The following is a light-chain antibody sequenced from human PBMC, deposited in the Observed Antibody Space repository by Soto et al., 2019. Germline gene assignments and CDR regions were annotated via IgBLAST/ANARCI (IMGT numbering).Light chain of an antibody. CDR2: AVS. J-gene: IGKJ1*01. Sequence: DIQMTQSPTTLSASIGDRVTIACRASQSVSTYLNWYQQKSGTAPKLLIYAVSNLQTGVPARFSGSGSGTDFTLIISNLQPEDFATYYCQQSDTSPWTFGQGTKVDTK. V-gene: IGKV1-39*01. CDR3: QQSDTSPWT. CDR1: QSVSTY.